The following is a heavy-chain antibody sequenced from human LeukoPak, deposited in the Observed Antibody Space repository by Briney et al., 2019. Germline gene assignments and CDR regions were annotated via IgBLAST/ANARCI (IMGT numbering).Heavy chain of an antibody. CDR3: ARQKLLWFGELNWFDP. V-gene: IGHV4-39*01. Sequence: SETLSLTCTVSGGSISSSSYYWGWIRQPPGKGLEWIGSIYYSGSTYYNPSLKSRVTISVDTSKNQFSLKLSSVTAADTAVYYCARQKLLWFGELNWFDPWGQGTLVTVSS. CDR1: GGSISSSSYY. CDR2: IYYSGST. J-gene: IGHJ5*02. D-gene: IGHD3-10*01.